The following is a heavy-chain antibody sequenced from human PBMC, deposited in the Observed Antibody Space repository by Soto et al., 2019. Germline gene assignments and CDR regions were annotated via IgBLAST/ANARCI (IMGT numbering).Heavy chain of an antibody. Sequence: SETLSLTCAVYGGYFSGYYWSWIRQPPGKGLEWIGEINHSGSTNYNPSLKSRVTISVDTSKNQFSLKLSSVTAADTAVYYCAMISSSSGFGYWGQGTLVTVSS. CDR2: INHSGST. J-gene: IGHJ4*02. CDR3: AMISSSSGFGY. V-gene: IGHV4-34*01. CDR1: GGYFSGYY. D-gene: IGHD6-6*01.